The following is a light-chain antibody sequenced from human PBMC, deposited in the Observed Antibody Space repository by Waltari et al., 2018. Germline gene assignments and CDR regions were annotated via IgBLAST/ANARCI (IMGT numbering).Light chain of an antibody. CDR2: AAS. Sequence: QMTPSPSSLSASVGDRVTITCRASQGISRWLAWYQQKPGKAPNLLMYAASSLQSGVPSRFSGSGSGTDFTLTISSLQPEDSAIYYCQQANSFPYTFGQGTKVEIK. J-gene: IGKJ2*01. CDR3: QQANSFPYT. CDR1: QGISRW. V-gene: IGKV1-12*01.